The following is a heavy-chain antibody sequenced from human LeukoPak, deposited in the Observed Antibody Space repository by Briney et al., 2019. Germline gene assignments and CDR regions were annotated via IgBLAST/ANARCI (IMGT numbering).Heavy chain of an antibody. J-gene: IGHJ4*02. CDR1: GFTFSSYS. D-gene: IGHD1-26*01. CDR3: ARAKIVGATCFDY. Sequence: GGSLRLSCAASGFTFSSYSMNWVRQAPGKGLEWISYISGSSSTIYYADSVKGRFTISRDNAKNSLYLQVNSLRDEDTAVYYCARAKIVGATCFDYWGQGTLVTVSS. V-gene: IGHV3-48*02. CDR2: ISGSSSTI.